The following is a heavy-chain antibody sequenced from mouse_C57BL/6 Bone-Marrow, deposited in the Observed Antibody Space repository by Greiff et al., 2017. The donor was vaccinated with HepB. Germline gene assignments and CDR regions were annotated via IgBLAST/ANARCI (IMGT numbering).Heavy chain of an antibody. J-gene: IGHJ1*03. CDR1: GYTFTGYW. CDR2: ILPGSGST. Sequence: QVQLQQSGAELMKPGASVKLSCKATGYTFTGYWIEWVKQRPGHGLEWIGEILPGSGSTNYNEKFKGKATFTADTSSNTAYMQLSSLTTEDSAIYYCARYGAYDPYFDVWGTGTTVTVSS. D-gene: IGHD2-3*01. CDR3: ARYGAYDPYFDV. V-gene: IGHV1-9*01.